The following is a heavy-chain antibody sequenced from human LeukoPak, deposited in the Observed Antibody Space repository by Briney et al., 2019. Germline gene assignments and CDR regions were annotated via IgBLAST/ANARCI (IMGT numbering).Heavy chain of an antibody. CDR3: ARANWGLWDDAFDI. D-gene: IGHD7-27*01. CDR1: GFXFSSYG. CDR2: ISYDGSNK. J-gene: IGHJ3*02. V-gene: IGHV3-30*03. Sequence: GGSLRLSCAASGFXFSSYGIHWVRQAPGKGLEWVAVISYDGSNKYYADSVKGRFTISRDNSKNTLYLQMNSLRAEDTAVYYCARANWGLWDDAFDIWGQGTMVTVSS.